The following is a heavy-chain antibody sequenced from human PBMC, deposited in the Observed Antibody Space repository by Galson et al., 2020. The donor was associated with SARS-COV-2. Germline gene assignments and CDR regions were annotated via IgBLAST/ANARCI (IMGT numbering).Heavy chain of an antibody. V-gene: IGHV3-30*04. CDR1: GFTFSSYA. CDR2: ISYDGSNK. CDR3: ARVRLYCSSTSCYEVWFDP. J-gene: IGHJ5*02. D-gene: IGHD2-2*01. Sequence: GGSLRLSCAASGFTFSSYAMHWVRQAPGKGLEWVAVISYDGSNKYYADSVKGRFTISRDNSKNTLYLQMNSLRAEDTAVYYCARVRLYCSSTSCYEVWFDPWGQGTLVTVSS.